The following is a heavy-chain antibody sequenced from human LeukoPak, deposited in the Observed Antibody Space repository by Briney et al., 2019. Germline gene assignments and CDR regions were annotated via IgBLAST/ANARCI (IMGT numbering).Heavy chain of an antibody. V-gene: IGHV1-8*01. CDR3: ARVQKGTAAGSCDY. CDR1: GYTFTSSD. CDR2: MNPNNGHT. Sequence: ASVTVSCTASGYTFTSSDINWVRQATGQGLEWMGWMNPNNGHTGYAQKFQGRVTMTRDTSTSTAYMELRSLRSDGTAVFYCARVQKGTAAGSCDYWGQGTLVTVSS. D-gene: IGHD6-13*01. J-gene: IGHJ4*02.